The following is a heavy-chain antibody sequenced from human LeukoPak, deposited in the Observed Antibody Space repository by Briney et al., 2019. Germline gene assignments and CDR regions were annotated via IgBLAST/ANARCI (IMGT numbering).Heavy chain of an antibody. CDR2: ISGNGGTT. V-gene: IGHV3-64D*09. Sequence: GGSLRLSCSASGFNFSSYAMHWVRQAPGKGLEYVSGISGNGGTTSYADSLKGRFTISRDNSKNTLYLQMSSLRAEDTAVYYCVKMPNWGSGYWGQGTLVTVSS. CDR1: GFNFSSYA. J-gene: IGHJ4*02. CDR3: VKMPNWGSGY. D-gene: IGHD7-27*01.